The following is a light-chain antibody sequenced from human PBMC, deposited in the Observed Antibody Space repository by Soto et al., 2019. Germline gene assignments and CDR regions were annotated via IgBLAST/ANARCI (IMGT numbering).Light chain of an antibody. V-gene: IGLV1-44*01. CDR2: SNN. CDR3: AAWDDSLNGPV. CDR1: SSNIGSNT. J-gene: IGLJ2*01. Sequence: QSVLTQPPSASATPGQRVTISCSGSSSNIGSNTVNWYQQLPGTAPKLLIYSNNQRPSGVPDRFSGSTSGTSASLAISGLQSSDEADYYCAAWDDSLNGPVFGGGTKLTVL.